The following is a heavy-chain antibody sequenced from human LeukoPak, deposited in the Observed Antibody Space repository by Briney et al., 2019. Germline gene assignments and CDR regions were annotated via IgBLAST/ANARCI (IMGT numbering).Heavy chain of an antibody. Sequence: SGGSLRLSCAASGFTLSSFNMNWVRQAPGKGLEWVSYISSRGSSIYYADSVKGRFTISRDNAKNSLYLQMDSLRDDDTAVYYCARTYNSGWYFDYWGQGTLVTVSS. CDR1: GFTLSSFN. CDR2: ISSRGSSI. V-gene: IGHV3-48*02. D-gene: IGHD6-19*01. CDR3: ARTYNSGWYFDY. J-gene: IGHJ4*02.